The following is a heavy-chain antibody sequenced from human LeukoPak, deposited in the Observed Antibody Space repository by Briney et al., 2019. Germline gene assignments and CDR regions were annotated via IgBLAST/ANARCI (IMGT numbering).Heavy chain of an antibody. V-gene: IGHV3-30-3*01. CDR3: ARDPSNRLDY. D-gene: IGHD1-14*01. CDR2: ISYDGSNK. CDR1: GFTFSSYA. J-gene: IGHJ4*02. Sequence: GGSLRLSCAASGFTFSSYAMHWVRQAPGKGLEWVAVISYDGSNKYYADSVKGRFTISRDNSKNTLYLQLNSLRAEDTAVYYCARDPSNRLDYWGQGTLVTVSS.